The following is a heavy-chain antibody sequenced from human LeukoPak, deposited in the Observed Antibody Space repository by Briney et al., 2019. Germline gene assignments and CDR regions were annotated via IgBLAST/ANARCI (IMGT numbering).Heavy chain of an antibody. CDR3: ARANGETTMIDAFDI. Sequence: SETLSLTCAVYGGSFSGYYWSWIRQPPGKGLEWVGEINHSGSTNYNPSLKSRVTISVDTSKNQFSLKLCSVTAADTAVYYCARANGETTMIDAFDIWGQGTMVTVSS. CDR2: INHSGST. CDR1: GGSFSGYY. V-gene: IGHV4-34*01. D-gene: IGHD3-22*01. J-gene: IGHJ3*02.